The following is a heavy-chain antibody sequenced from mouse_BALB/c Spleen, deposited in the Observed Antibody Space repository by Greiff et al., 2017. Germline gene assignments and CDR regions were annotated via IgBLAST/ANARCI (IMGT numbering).Heavy chain of an antibody. V-gene: IGHV5-9-4*01. D-gene: IGHD1-1*01. CDR2: ISSGGSYT. J-gene: IGHJ4*01. CDR3: AREITTVVEGYYAMDY. Sequence: EVNVVESGGGLVKPGGSLKLSCAASGFTFSSYAMSWVRQSPEKRLEWVAEISSGGSYTYYPDTVTGRFTISRDNAKNTLYLEMSSLRSEDTAMYYCAREITTVVEGYYAMDYWGQGTSVTVSS. CDR1: GFTFSSYA.